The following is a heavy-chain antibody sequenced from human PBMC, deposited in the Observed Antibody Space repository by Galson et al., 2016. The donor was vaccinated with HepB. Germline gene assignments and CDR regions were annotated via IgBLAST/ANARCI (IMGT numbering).Heavy chain of an antibody. CDR2: LSYDGSNE. Sequence: SLRLSCAVSGFTFSRYVMYWVRQAPGKGLEWVAVLSYDGSNEYYADSVTGRFTISRDNSKNTLYLQMNSLRGEDTAVYYCASEILGHCSGGSCYTGDHWGQGTLVTVSS. J-gene: IGHJ4*02. V-gene: IGHV3-30-3*01. D-gene: IGHD2-15*01. CDR1: GFTFSRYV. CDR3: ASEILGHCSGGSCYTGDH.